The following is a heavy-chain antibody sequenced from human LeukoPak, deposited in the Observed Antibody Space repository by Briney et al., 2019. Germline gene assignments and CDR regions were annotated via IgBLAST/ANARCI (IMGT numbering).Heavy chain of an antibody. CDR3: TRDRFQSFDI. Sequence: ASVKVSCKASGDTFTNYGFSWERQAPGQGLEWMGWISLYNGNTKYAQKFQGRVTMTTDTSTSTAYMELRSLRSDDTAVYYCTRDRFQSFDIWGQGTMVTVSS. CDR2: ISLYNGNT. CDR1: GDTFTNYG. V-gene: IGHV1-18*01. J-gene: IGHJ3*02. D-gene: IGHD2/OR15-2a*01.